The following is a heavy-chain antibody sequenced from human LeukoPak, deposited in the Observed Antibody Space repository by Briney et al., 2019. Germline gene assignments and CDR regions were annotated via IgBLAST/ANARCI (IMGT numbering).Heavy chain of an antibody. J-gene: IGHJ4*02. Sequence: SETLSLTCTVSGGSISSSSYYWGWIRQPPGKGLEWIGYIYYSGSTNYNPSLKSRVTISVDTSKNQFSLKLSSVTAADTAVYYCARAGRLGDYEPLLDYWGQGTLVTVSS. CDR3: ARAGRLGDYEPLLDY. D-gene: IGHD4-17*01. CDR1: GGSISSSSYY. CDR2: IYYSGST. V-gene: IGHV4-61*05.